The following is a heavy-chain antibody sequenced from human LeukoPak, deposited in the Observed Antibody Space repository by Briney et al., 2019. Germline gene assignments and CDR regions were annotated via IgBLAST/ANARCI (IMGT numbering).Heavy chain of an antibody. V-gene: IGHV3-30*02. Sequence: GGSLRLSCAASGFTFSSYGMHWVRQAPGKGLEWVAYMRYDGNNKYYADSVKGRFTISRDNSKNTLYLQMNSLRAEDTAVYYCAKKPDGITGITSRYFDYWGQGTLVTVSS. J-gene: IGHJ4*02. CDR2: MRYDGNNK. CDR3: AKKPDGITGITSRYFDY. D-gene: IGHD1-7*01. CDR1: GFTFSSYG.